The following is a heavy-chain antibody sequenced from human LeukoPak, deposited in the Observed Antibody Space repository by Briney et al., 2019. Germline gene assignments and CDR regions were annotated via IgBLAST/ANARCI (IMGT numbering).Heavy chain of an antibody. CDR2: ISSTSDTI. D-gene: IGHD6-13*01. CDR3: ARDGGIAAAIDY. CDR1: GFAFSRYS. J-gene: IGHJ4*02. V-gene: IGHV3-48*04. Sequence: GGSLRLSCAGSGFAFSRYSMNWVRQAPGRGLEWISFISSTSDTIYYADSVKGRFTISRDNAKNSLYLQMNSLRAEDTAVYYCARDGGIAAAIDYWGQGTLVTVSS.